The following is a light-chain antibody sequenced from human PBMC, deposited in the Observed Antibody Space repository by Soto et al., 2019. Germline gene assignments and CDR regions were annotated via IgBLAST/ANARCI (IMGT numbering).Light chain of an antibody. V-gene: IGKV3-20*01. CDR1: KSVSSSY. Sequence: EIVLTQSPGTLSLSQGERATLSCRASKSVSSSYLAWYQPKPGQAPRLVIYGASRSPTGIPDRFSGSGSGTDFTLTISRLEPKDFAVYYGQQYGSSPPLTFGGGTKVEIK. CDR2: GAS. J-gene: IGKJ4*01. CDR3: QQYGSSPPLT.